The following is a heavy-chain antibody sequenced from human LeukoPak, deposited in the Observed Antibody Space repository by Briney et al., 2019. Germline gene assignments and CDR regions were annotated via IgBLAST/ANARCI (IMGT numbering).Heavy chain of an antibody. CDR1: GGSFSGYY. J-gene: IGHJ4*02. V-gene: IGHV4-34*01. Sequence: SETLSLTCAVYGGSFSGYYWTWIRQPPGKGLEWIGSIYYSGSTYYNPSLKSRVTISVDTSKNQFSLKLSSVTAADTAVYYCASLVLGSFDYWGQGTLVTVSS. CDR3: ASLVLGSFDY. D-gene: IGHD1-26*01. CDR2: IYYSGST.